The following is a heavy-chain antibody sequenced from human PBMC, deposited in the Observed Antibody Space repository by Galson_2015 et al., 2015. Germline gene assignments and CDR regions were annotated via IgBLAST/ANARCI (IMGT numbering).Heavy chain of an antibody. CDR2: IIPIFGTA. Sequence: SVKVSCKASGGTFSSYAISWVRQAPGQGLEWMGGIIPIFGTANYAQKLQGRVTITADKSTSTAYMELSSLRSEDTAVYYCARVQTSSGSYSNWGQGTLVTVSS. V-gene: IGHV1-69*06. J-gene: IGHJ4*02. CDR3: ARVQTSSGSYSN. CDR1: GGTFSSYA. D-gene: IGHD6-19*01.